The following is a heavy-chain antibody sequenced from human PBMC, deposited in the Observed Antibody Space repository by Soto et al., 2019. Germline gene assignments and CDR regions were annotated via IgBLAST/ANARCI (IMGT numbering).Heavy chain of an antibody. V-gene: IGHV3-23*01. J-gene: IGHJ4*02. D-gene: IGHD1-1*01. CDR3: AKFGMATTKRSPPYYIDY. Sequence: GGSLRLSCAASGFTFSSYAMSWVRQAPGKGLEWVSSTSGSGGGTYYADSVKGRFTFSGDNSKNTLYLQMNSLRAEDTAVYYCAKFGMATTKRSPPYYIDYWGQGALVTVSS. CDR2: TSGSGGGT. CDR1: GFTFSSYA.